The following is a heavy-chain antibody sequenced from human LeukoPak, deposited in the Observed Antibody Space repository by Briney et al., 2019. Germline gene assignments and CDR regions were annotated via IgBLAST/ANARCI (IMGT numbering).Heavy chain of an antibody. J-gene: IGHJ4*02. Sequence: GGSLRLSCAASGFTFSSYAMSWVRQAPGKGLEWVSAISGSGGSTYYADSVKGRFTISTDNSKNTLYLQMNSLRAEDTAVYYCAKDRNNWNYGAFDYWGQGTLVTVSS. D-gene: IGHD1-7*01. CDR2: ISGSGGST. CDR3: AKDRNNWNYGAFDY. V-gene: IGHV3-23*01. CDR1: GFTFSSYA.